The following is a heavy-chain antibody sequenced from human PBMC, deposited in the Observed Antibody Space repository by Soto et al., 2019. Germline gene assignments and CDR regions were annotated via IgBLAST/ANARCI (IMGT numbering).Heavy chain of an antibody. J-gene: IGHJ5*02. D-gene: IGHD2-8*02. CDR1: VGSISSSSYY. CDR2: IYYSGST. Sequence: PSETLSLTCTFPVGSISSSSYYCGWIRQPPGKGLEWIGSIYYSGSTYYNPSLKSRVTISVDTSKNQFSLKLSSVTAADTAVYYCASDLEVYHGWFDPLGQGTLVTVSS. CDR3: ASDLEVYHGWFDP. V-gene: IGHV4-39*01.